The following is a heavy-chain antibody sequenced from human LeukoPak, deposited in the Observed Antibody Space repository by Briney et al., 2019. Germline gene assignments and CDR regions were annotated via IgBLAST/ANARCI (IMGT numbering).Heavy chain of an antibody. Sequence: ASVKVSCKASGYTFTSYDINWVRQATGQGLERMGWMNPNSGNTGYAQKFQGRVTMTRNTSTSTAYMELSSLRSEDTAVYYCARDNGGTAMAYYYYYYMDVWGKGTTVTISS. CDR3: ARDNGGTAMAYYYYYYMDV. V-gene: IGHV1-8*01. CDR2: MNPNSGNT. CDR1: GYTFTSYD. J-gene: IGHJ6*03. D-gene: IGHD5-18*01.